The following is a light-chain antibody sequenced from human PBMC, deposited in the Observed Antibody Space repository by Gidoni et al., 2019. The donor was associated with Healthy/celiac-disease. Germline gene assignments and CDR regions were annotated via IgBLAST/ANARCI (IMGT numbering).Light chain of an antibody. CDR2: LGS. CDR1: QSLLHSNGYNY. V-gene: IGKV2-28*01. CDR3: MQALQTPPT. Sequence: DIVMTQSPLSLSVTPGEPASISCRSSQSLLHSNGYNYLDWYLQKPGQSPQLLIYLGSNRAAGVPDRFNGSGSGTDFTLKISRVEAEDVGVYYCMQALQTPPTFGQGTRLEIK. J-gene: IGKJ5*01.